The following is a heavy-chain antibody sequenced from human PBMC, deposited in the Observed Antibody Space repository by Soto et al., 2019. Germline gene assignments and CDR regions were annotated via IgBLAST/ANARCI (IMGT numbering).Heavy chain of an antibody. D-gene: IGHD3-3*01. CDR1: GYTFTSYD. Sequence: ASVKGSCKASGYTFTSYDINWVRQATGQGLEWMGWINPNSGTAGYAQKFQGRVSMTRDTSISTAYMELSSLRSDDTAVYYCASAFLETNMRAYYYYGMDVWGLG. CDR2: INPNSGTA. V-gene: IGHV1-8*01. CDR3: ASAFLETNMRAYYYYGMDV. J-gene: IGHJ6*02.